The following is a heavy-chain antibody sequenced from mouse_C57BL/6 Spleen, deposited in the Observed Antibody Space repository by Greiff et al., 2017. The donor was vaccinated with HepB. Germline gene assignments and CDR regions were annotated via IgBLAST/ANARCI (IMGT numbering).Heavy chain of an antibody. CDR3: AMGYDYDGWFAY. D-gene: IGHD2-4*01. Sequence: EVQLQQSGAELVRPGASVKLSCTASGFNIKDDYMHWVKQRPEQGLEWIGWIDPENGDTEYASKFQGKATITADTSSNTAYLRLSSLTSEDTAVYYCAMGYDYDGWFAYWGQGTLVTVSA. J-gene: IGHJ3*01. V-gene: IGHV14-4*01. CDR1: GFNIKDDY. CDR2: IDPENGDT.